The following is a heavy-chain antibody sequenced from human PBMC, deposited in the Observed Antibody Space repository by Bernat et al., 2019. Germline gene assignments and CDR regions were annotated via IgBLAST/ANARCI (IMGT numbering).Heavy chain of an antibody. J-gene: IGHJ6*04. CDR3: VDDGAGSSSIGSNCHQMDV. CDR1: GFTFTSFA. V-gene: IGHV3-30*10. D-gene: IGHD3-10*01. Sequence: HLVESGGGVVQPGRSLRLSCAASGFTFTSFAMHWVRQGPGKGLEWVETISHDGNNKYYTDAGKCRFTMSRNNSKNTLYLKMSSLRAKDTTLYYRVDDGAGSSSIGSNCHQMDVRGGGGTITICS. CDR2: ISHDGNNK.